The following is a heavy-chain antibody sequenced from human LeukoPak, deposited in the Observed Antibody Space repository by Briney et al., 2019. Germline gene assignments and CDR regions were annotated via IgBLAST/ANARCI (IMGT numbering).Heavy chain of an antibody. CDR1: GFTFSSYS. D-gene: IGHD6-6*01. CDR2: ISSSSSYI. J-gene: IGHJ6*03. Sequence: GGSLRLSCAASGFTFSSYSMNWVRQAPGKGLEWVSSISSSSSYIYYADSVKGRFTISRDNSKNTLYLQMNSLRAEDTAVYYCARTSSSSSFYYYYYYMDVWGKGTTVTVSS. CDR3: ARTSSSSSFYYYYYYMDV. V-gene: IGHV3-21*04.